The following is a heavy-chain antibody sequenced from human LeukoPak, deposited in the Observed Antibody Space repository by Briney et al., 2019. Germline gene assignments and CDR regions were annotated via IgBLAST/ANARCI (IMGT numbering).Heavy chain of an antibody. D-gene: IGHD5-24*01. Sequence: GGSLRLSCAASGFIFEDYGMSWVRQGPGKGLEWVSGTKWNGGNSGYADSVKGRFTISRDNAKNSLYLQMSSLRAEDTALYYCTRRAARWQFDLWGRGTLLTVSS. CDR3: TRRAARWQFDL. V-gene: IGHV3-20*04. CDR2: TKWNGGNS. J-gene: IGHJ2*01. CDR1: GFIFEDYG.